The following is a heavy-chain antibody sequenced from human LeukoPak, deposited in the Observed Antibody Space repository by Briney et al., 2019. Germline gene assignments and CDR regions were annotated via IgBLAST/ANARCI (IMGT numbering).Heavy chain of an antibody. D-gene: IGHD1-20*01. V-gene: IGHV3-30*01. CDR2: ISYDGSNK. Sequence: GGSLRLSCAASGFTFSSQSMHSVRQAPGKGLEWVAYISYDGSNKYCADSVKGRFTISRDNSKNSLYLQMNSLRAEDTAVYYCARYNWNPPYYYYMDVWGKGTTVTVSS. J-gene: IGHJ6*03. CDR1: GFTFSSQS. CDR3: ARYNWNPPYYYYMDV.